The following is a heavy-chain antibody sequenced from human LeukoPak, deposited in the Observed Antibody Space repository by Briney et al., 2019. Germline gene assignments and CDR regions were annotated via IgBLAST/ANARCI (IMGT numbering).Heavy chain of an antibody. CDR3: VRDRTKYCSSTSCPLDY. J-gene: IGHJ4*02. V-gene: IGHV1-2*02. CDR1: GYTFTGYY. Sequence: ASVKVSCKASGYTFTGYYLHWVRQAPGQGLEWMGWINPYSGGTNYAQKFQGRVTMTRDTSISTAYMELSRLRSDDTAVYYCVRDRTKYCSSTSCPLDYWGQGTLVTVSS. D-gene: IGHD2-2*01. CDR2: INPYSGGT.